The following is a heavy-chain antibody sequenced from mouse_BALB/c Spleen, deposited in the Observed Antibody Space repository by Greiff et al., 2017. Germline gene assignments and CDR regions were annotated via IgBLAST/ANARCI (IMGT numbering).Heavy chain of an antibody. D-gene: IGHD2-14*01. V-gene: IGHV1S56*01. J-gene: IGHJ4*01. CDR2: IYPGNVNT. CDR1: GYTFTSYY. CDR3: ARSYYYRYGDYAMDY. Sequence: QVQLQQSGPELVKPGASVRISCKASGYTFTSYYIHWVKQRPGQGLEWIGWIYPGNVNTKYNEKFKGKATLTADKSSSTAYMQLSSLTSEDSAVYFCARSYYYRYGDYAMDYWGQGTSVTVSS.